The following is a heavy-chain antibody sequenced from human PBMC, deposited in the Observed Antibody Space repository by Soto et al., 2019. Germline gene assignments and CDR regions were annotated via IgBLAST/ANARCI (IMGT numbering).Heavy chain of an antibody. V-gene: IGHV1-69*06. J-gene: IGHJ6*02. Sequence: GASVKVSCKASGGTFSSYAISWVRQAPGQGLEWMGGITPIFGTANYAQKFQGRVTITADKSTSTAYMELSSLRSEDTAVYYCARDDGPGTFRRGNYYGMDVWGQGTTVTVSS. CDR3: ARDDGPGTFRRGNYYGMDV. CDR2: ITPIFGTA. CDR1: GGTFSSYA. D-gene: IGHD1-7*01.